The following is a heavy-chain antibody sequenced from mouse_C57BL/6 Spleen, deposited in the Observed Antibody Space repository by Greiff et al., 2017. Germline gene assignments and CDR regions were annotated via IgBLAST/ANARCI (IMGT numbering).Heavy chain of an antibody. CDR3: ARGGNPYYYAMDY. CDR2: ISSGSSTI. J-gene: IGHJ4*01. CDR1: GFTFSDYG. V-gene: IGHV5-17*01. Sequence: VQLQQSGGGLVKPGGSLKLSCAASGFTFSDYGMHWVRQAPEKGLEWVAYISSGSSTIYYADTVKGRFTISRDNAKNTLFLQMTSLRSEDTAMYYCARGGNPYYYAMDYWGQGTSVTVSS. D-gene: IGHD2-1*01.